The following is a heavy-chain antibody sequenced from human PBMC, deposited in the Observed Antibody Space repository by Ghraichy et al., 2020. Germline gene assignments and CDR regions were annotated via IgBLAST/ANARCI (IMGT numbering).Heavy chain of an antibody. CDR1: GYTFTSYG. V-gene: IGHV1-18*01. J-gene: IGHJ4*02. D-gene: IGHD3-3*01. CDR2: ISAYNGNT. Sequence: ASVKVSCKASGYTFTSYGISWVRQAPGQGLEWMGWISAYNGNTNYAQKLQGRVTMTTDTSTSTAYMELRSLRSDDTAVYYCARDKSGFLELLLLDYWGQGTLVTVSS. CDR3: ARDKSGFLELLLLDY.